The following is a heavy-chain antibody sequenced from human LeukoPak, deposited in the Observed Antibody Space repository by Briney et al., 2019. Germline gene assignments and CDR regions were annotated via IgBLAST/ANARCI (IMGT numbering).Heavy chain of an antibody. CDR3: ARDYVWGSYRSWGEDAFDI. Sequence: PSETLSLTCAVYGGSFSGYYWSWIRQPPGKGLEWIGEINHSGSTNYNPSLKSRVTISVDTSKNQFSLKLSSVTAADTAVYYCARDYVWGSYRSWGEDAFDIWGQGTMVTVSS. CDR2: INHSGST. CDR1: GGSFSGYY. J-gene: IGHJ3*02. D-gene: IGHD3-16*02. V-gene: IGHV4-34*01.